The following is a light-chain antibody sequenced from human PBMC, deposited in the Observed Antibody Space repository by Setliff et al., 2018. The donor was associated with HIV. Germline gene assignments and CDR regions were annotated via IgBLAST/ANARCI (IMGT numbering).Light chain of an antibody. CDR1: SSDVGTYNL. V-gene: IGLV2-23*02. CDR3: CSYAGSYV. Sequence: VLTQPASVSGSPGQSITISCTGTSSDVGTYNLVSWYQQHPGKAPKLMIYEVSKRPSGVSNRFSGSKSGNTASLTISGLQAEDEADYYCCSYAGSYVFGTGTKGTVL. J-gene: IGLJ1*01. CDR2: EVS.